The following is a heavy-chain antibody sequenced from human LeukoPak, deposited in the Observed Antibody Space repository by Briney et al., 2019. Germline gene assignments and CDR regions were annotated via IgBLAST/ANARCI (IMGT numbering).Heavy chain of an antibody. J-gene: IGHJ5*02. CDR2: TNPNSGNT. V-gene: IGHV1-8*01. Sequence: ASVKVSCKASRYTFTTYDINWVRQATGQGLEWMGWTNPNSGNTGYAQKFQGRVTMTRNTSINTAYMELSSLKSEDTALYYCTRGRTLTGFSSGFDPWGQGTLVTVSS. D-gene: IGHD3-9*01. CDR3: TRGRTLTGFSSGFDP. CDR1: RYTFTTYD.